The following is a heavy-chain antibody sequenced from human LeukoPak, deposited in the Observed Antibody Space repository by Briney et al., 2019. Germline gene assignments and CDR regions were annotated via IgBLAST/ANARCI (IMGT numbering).Heavy chain of an antibody. CDR1: GYTFIDYW. J-gene: IGHJ4*02. Sequence: ASVKVSCKTSGYTFIDYWIHWVRQAPGQGLEWMGRININSGGINYAQKFQGSVTMTRATSISAAYMELSRLRFDDTAVYYCARDRDGGVGTMDYWGQGTLVPVSS. CDR3: ARDRDGGVGTMDY. D-gene: IGHD3-3*01. V-gene: IGHV1-2*06. CDR2: ININSGGI.